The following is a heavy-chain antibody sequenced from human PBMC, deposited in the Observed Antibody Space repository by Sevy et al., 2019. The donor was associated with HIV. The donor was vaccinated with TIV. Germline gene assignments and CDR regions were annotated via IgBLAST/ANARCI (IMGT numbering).Heavy chain of an antibody. V-gene: IGHV3-33*08. D-gene: IGHD4-4*01. CDR3: ARETDNSARWLDP. CDR2: IWHDGSNK. J-gene: IGHJ5*02. CDR1: GFTVSSNS. Sequence: GGSLRLSCAASGFTVSSNSMNWVRQAPGKGLEWVAFIWHDGSNKYMADSVKGRFTISRDNSKNTLFLQMNSLTVEDTAVYYCARETDNSARWLDPWGQGTLVTVSS.